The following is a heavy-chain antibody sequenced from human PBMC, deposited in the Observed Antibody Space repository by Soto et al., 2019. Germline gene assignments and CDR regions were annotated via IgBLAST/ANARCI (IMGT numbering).Heavy chain of an antibody. Sequence: GGSLRLSCTASGFTFSDSWMTWVRQAPGKGLEWVARIKPDESEKKYADSVKGRFSISRDNAKNSMYLQMDSLRGEDTAVYYCVRGGSNYASWGQGALVTVSS. V-gene: IGHV3-7*01. CDR2: IKPDESEK. D-gene: IGHD4-4*01. J-gene: IGHJ5*02. CDR3: VRGGSNYAS. CDR1: GFTFSDSW.